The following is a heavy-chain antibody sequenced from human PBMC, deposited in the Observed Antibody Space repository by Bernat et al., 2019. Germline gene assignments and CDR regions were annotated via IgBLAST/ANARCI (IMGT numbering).Heavy chain of an antibody. V-gene: IGHV1-2*04. J-gene: IGHJ4*02. CDR3: ARGGSYGRIIDY. Sequence: QIQLVQSGAEVKKPGASVKVSCKASGYTFTSYGITWVRQAPGQGLEWMGWISAYSGGTNYAQKFQGWVTMTRDTSISTAYMELSRLRSDDTAVYYCARGGSYGRIIDYWGQGTLVTVSS. CDR1: GYTFTSYG. D-gene: IGHD5-18*01. CDR2: ISAYSGGT.